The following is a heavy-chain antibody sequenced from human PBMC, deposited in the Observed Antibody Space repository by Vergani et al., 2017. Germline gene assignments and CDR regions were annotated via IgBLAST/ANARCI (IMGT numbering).Heavy chain of an antibody. Sequence: EVQLLESGGGLVQPGGSLRLSCAASGFTFSSYAMSWVRQAPGKGLEWVSVISGSGASTYYADSVKGRFTISRDNSKNTLYLQMNSLRAEDTAVYYCARTVAGYNYANFDYWGQGTLVTVSS. D-gene: IGHD5-18*01. J-gene: IGHJ4*02. CDR3: ARTVAGYNYANFDY. V-gene: IGHV3-23*01. CDR2: ISGSGAST. CDR1: GFTFSSYA.